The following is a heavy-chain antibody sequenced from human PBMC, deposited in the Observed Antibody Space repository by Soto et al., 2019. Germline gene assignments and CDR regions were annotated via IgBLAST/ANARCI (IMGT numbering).Heavy chain of an antibody. D-gene: IGHD1-1*01. V-gene: IGHV3-33*01. CDR3: AREDWNDGHYCGMGV. CDR2: IWHDGSNK. J-gene: IGHJ6*02. Sequence: QVQVVESGGGVVQPGRSLRLSCAASGFTFSSYTMYWVRQAPGKGLEGVAVIWHDGSNKYYVDSVKGRFTISRDNSKNTLYRQMSSLRAEVTAVYYCAREDWNDGHYCGMGVWGQGTTVTVSS. CDR1: GFTFSSYT.